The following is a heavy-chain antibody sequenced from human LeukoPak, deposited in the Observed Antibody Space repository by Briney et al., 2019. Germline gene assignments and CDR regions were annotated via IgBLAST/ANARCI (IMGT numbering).Heavy chain of an antibody. J-gene: IGHJ4*02. Sequence: SETLSLTCTVSGGSISSYYWSWIRQPPGKGLEWIGYIYYTGSTNPNPSLKSRVTISVDTSNNQFSLRLNSVTATDTAVYFCATAENSSGWFGYWGQGTLVTVSS. D-gene: IGHD6-19*01. V-gene: IGHV4-59*08. CDR1: GGSISSYY. CDR3: ATAENSSGWFGY. CDR2: IYYTGST.